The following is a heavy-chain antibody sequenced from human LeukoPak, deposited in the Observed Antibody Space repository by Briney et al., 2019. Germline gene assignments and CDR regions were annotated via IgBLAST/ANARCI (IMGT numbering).Heavy chain of an antibody. CDR2: IIPILGIA. CDR3: ARGPHDGSGWYEF. Sequence: GASVKVSCKASGGTFSSYAISWVRQAPGQGLEWMGRIIPILGIANYAQKFQGRVTITADKSTSTAYMELRSLRSEDTAVYYCARGPHDGSGWYEFWGQGTLVTVSS. D-gene: IGHD3-22*01. J-gene: IGHJ5*01. CDR1: GGTFSSYA. V-gene: IGHV1-69*04.